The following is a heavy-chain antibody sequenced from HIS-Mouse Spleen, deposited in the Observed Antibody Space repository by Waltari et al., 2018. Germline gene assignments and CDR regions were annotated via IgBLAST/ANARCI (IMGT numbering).Heavy chain of an antibody. V-gene: IGHV3-21*01. Sequence: EVQLVESGGGLVKPGGSLRLSCAASGFTFSSYSMNWVRQAPGKGLEWVSSISSSSSYIYYADSVTGRFTISRDNAKNSLYLQMNSLRAEDTAVYYCARSRNYYGSGSYDAFDIWGQGTMVTVSS. J-gene: IGHJ3*02. CDR2: ISSSSSYI. D-gene: IGHD3-10*01. CDR3: ARSRNYYGSGSYDAFDI. CDR1: GFTFSSYS.